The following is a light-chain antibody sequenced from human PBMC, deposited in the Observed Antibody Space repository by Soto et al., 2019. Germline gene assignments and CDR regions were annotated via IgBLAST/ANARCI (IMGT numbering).Light chain of an antibody. V-gene: IGKV3-20*01. CDR2: GAS. J-gene: IGKJ1*01. CDR3: HQYISSPWT. Sequence: EIVLTQFPGTLSLSPGERATLSCRASQTVSDNSLAWYQQKVGRAPRALIYGASNRATGIPDRFSGGGSGTDFTLTISRLDPEDFAVYYCHQYISSPWTFGRGTKVDIK. CDR1: QTVSDNS.